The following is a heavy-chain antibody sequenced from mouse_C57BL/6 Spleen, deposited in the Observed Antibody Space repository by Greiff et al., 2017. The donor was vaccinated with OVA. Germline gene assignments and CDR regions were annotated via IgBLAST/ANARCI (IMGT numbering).Heavy chain of an antibody. J-gene: IGHJ4*01. Sequence: QVQLQQPGAELVMPGASVKLSCKASGYTFTSYWMHWVKQRPGQGLEWIGEIDPSDSYTNYNQKFKGKSTLTVDKSSSTAYMQLSSLTSEDSAVSYSARGYDEDAMDYSGQGTSLTVSS. CDR1: GYTFTSYW. CDR2: IDPSDSYT. D-gene: IGHD2-2*01. CDR3: ARGYDEDAMDY. V-gene: IGHV1-69*01.